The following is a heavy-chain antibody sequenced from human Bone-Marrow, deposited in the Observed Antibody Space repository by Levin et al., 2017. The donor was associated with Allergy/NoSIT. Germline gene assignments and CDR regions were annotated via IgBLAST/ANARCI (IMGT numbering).Heavy chain of an antibody. J-gene: IGHJ4*02. CDR2: ISGSGGST. D-gene: IGHD6-19*01. Sequence: PGGSLRLSCAASGFTFSSYAMSWVRQAPGKGLEWVSAISGSGGSTYYADSVKGRFTISSDNSKNTLYLQMNSLRAEDTAVYYCAKDRAGYSSGWYGFDYWGQGTLVTVSS. CDR3: AKDRAGYSSGWYGFDY. CDR1: GFTFSSYA. V-gene: IGHV3-23*01.